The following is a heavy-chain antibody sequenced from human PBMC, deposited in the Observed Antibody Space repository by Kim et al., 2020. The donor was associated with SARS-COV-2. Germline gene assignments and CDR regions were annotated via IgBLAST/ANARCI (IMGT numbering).Heavy chain of an antibody. D-gene: IGHD3-22*01. Sequence: GGSLRLSCAASGFTFSSYAMSWVRQAPGKGLEWVSAISGSGGSTYYADSVKGRFTISRDNSKNTLYLQMNSLRAEDTAVYYCAKVPNYYDSSGYPDWFDPWGQGTLVTVSS. CDR2: ISGSGGST. CDR3: AKVPNYYDSSGYPDWFDP. V-gene: IGHV3-23*01. CDR1: GFTFSSYA. J-gene: IGHJ5*02.